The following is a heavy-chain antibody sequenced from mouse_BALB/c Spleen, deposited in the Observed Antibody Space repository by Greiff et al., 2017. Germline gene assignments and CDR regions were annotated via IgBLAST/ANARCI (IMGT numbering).Heavy chain of an antibody. CDR3: ARYGIYDGGAMDY. CDR2: ISTYYGDA. Sequence: QVQLQQSGAELVRPGVSVKISCKGSGYTFTDYAMHWVKQSHAKSLEWIGVISTYYGDASYNQKFKGKATMTVDKSSSTAYMELARLTSEDSAIYYCARYGIYDGGAMDYWGQGTSVTVSS. V-gene: IGHV1S137*01. J-gene: IGHJ4*01. D-gene: IGHD2-3*01. CDR1: GYTFTDYA.